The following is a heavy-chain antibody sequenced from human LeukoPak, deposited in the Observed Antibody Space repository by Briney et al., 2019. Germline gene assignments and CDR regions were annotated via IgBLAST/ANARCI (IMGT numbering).Heavy chain of an antibody. J-gene: IGHJ4*02. CDR1: GGSLILCNYH. CDR3: ARHRGGSSWIDY. CDR2: IYYNGTP. Sequence: SETLSLTCTVSGGSLILCNYHWLGIRQPPGKGLEWIGNIYYNGTPYYNPSLKSRVTMSVDTSKNQFSVELSSVTAADTAVYDCARHRGGSSWIDYCGQGTLVTVSS. V-gene: IGHV4-39*01. D-gene: IGHD6-13*01.